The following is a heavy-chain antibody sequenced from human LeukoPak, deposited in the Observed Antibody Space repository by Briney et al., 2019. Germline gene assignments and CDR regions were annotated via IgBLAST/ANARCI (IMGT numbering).Heavy chain of an antibody. CDR2: ISGSGGST. V-gene: IGHV3-23*01. D-gene: IGHD2-2*02. CDR3: AKDRKTCSSTSCYTFPGCWFDP. Sequence: PGGSLRLSCAASGFTFSSYAMSWVRQAPGKVLEWVSAISGSGGSTYYADSVKGRFTISRDNSKNTLYLQMNSLRAEDTAVYYCAKDRKTCSSTSCYTFPGCWFDPWGQGTLVTVSS. J-gene: IGHJ5*02. CDR1: GFTFSSYA.